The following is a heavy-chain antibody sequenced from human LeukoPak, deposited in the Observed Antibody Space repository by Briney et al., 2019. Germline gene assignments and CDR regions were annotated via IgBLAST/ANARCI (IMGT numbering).Heavy chain of an antibody. J-gene: IGHJ6*02. CDR1: GFTFSNYA. V-gene: IGHV3-23*01. D-gene: IGHD3-3*01. CDR2: ISASGATI. CDR3: AKGSLRYDPYYFGMDV. Sequence: GGSLRLSCAASGFTFSNYAMSWVRQAPGKGLEWVSVISASGATIYYADSVKGRFTISRDNSWNTLYLQMNGLTAEDTAVYFCAKGSLRYDPYYFGMDVWGQGTTVIVS.